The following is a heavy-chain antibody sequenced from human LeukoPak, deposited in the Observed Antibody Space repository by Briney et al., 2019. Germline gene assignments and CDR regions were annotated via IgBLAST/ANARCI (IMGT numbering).Heavy chain of an antibody. D-gene: IGHD6-19*01. J-gene: IGHJ4*02. Sequence: PGGSLRLSCAASGFTFSSYMMTWVRQAPGKGLEWVANIKPDGGEKFYVDSVRGRFTISRDNAKNSLYLQMNSLRAEDTAVYYCATDRKGSGWFVFDYWGQGTLVTVSS. V-gene: IGHV3-7*01. CDR3: ATDRKGSGWFVFDY. CDR2: IKPDGGEK. CDR1: GFTFSSYM.